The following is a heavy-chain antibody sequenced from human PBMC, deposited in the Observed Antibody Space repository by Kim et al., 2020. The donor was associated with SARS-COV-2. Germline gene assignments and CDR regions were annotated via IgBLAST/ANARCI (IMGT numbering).Heavy chain of an antibody. D-gene: IGHD5-12*01. CDR1: GGTFSSYA. CDR2: IIPIFGTA. CDR3: ARGARDIVATIPLYYFDY. V-gene: IGHV1-69*13. J-gene: IGHJ4*02. Sequence: SVKVSCKASGGTFSSYAISWVRQAPGQGLEWMGGIIPIFGTANYAQKFQGRVTITADESTSTAYMELSSLRSEDTAMYYCARGARDIVATIPLYYFDYWGQGTLVTVSS.